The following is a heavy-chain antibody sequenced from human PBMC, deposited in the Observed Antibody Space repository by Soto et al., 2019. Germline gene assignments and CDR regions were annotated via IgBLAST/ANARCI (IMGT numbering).Heavy chain of an antibody. CDR3: AIVGAFGATTIDY. CDR1: GGSISSSDYY. D-gene: IGHD3-10*01. J-gene: IGHJ4*02. CDR2: IYYSGRT. V-gene: IGHV4-30-4*01. Sequence: QVQLQESGPGLVKPSQTLSLTCTVSGGSISSSDYYRRWIRQPPGKGLGWIGYIYYSGRTYYNPSLKRRVTSSVDTCETQFSLRLRSVPAGDTAVYDCAIVGAFGATTIDYWGQGTLATVSS.